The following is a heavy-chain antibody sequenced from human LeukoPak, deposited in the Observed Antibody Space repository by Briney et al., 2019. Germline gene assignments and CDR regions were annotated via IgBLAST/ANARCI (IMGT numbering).Heavy chain of an antibody. J-gene: IGHJ4*02. Sequence: GGSLRLSCAASGFTFSSYAMSWVRQAPGKGLEWVSTISGSGGSTYYADSVKGRFTISRDNSKNTLYLQMNSLRAEDTAVYYCAKLPPPYCSSTSCPDYWGQGTLVTVSS. CDR2: ISGSGGST. D-gene: IGHD2-2*01. CDR3: AKLPPPYCSSTSCPDY. V-gene: IGHV3-23*01. CDR1: GFTFSSYA.